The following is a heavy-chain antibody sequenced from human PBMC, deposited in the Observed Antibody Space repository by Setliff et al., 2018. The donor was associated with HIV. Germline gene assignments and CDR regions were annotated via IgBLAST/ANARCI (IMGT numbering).Heavy chain of an antibody. V-gene: IGHV4-39*01. CDR1: GDSVSRSNYY. CDR3: ASLFRLSGFWISFLPDY. CDR2: IDYNEIT. J-gene: IGHJ4*02. Sequence: SETLSLTCTVSGDSVSRSNYYWAWIRQPPGRGLEWIGSIDYNEITYYNPSLKSRVTLSVDTPKNQFSLYLSSVTASDTAVYYCASLFRLSGFWISFLPDYWGQGILVTVSS. D-gene: IGHD3-3*01.